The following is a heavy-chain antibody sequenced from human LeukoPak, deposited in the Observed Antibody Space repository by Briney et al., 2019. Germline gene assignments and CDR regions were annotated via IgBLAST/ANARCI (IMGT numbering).Heavy chain of an antibody. Sequence: PGGSLRLSCAPSGFTFSSFAMSWVRQAPGKGLEWVGRIKSKTDGGTTDYAAPVKGRFTISRDDSKNTLYLQMNSLKTEDTAVYYCTAYYYDSSGYYISLNYWGQGTLVTVSS. V-gene: IGHV3-15*01. CDR3: TAYYYDSSGYYISLNY. CDR2: IKSKTDGGTT. J-gene: IGHJ4*02. CDR1: GFTFSSFA. D-gene: IGHD3-22*01.